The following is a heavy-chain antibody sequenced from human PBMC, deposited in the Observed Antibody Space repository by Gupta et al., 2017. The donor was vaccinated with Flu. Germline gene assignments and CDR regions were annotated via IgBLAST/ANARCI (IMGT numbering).Heavy chain of an antibody. CDR3: AREKFCHTTTCYRYFDP. J-gene: IGHJ5*02. D-gene: IGHD2-2*02. Sequence: VQLVQSGAEVKKPGASVKVSCKASGYSFSDYYIHWVRQAPGQGLEWMGRINPHSGSTNYQQKFRGRVTITEDSSLSTAYMELSRLTSDDTAVYYCAREKFCHTTTCYRYFDPWGQGTLVTVSS. V-gene: IGHV1-2*06. CDR2: INPHSGST. CDR1: GYSFSDYY.